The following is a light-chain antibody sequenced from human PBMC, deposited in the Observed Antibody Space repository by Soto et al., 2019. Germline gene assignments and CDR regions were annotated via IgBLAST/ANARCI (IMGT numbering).Light chain of an antibody. V-gene: IGKV3-11*01. J-gene: IGKJ1*01. CDR1: QSVSSY. CDR3: HQYNNWPPWT. Sequence: IVLTQSAATLSLSPGQSATLSCRASQSVSSYLAWYQQKPRQAPRLLVYGASSRATGIPDRFSGSGSATDFTPTISRLEPEDFAVYYCHQYNNWPPWTFGPGTKVDIK. CDR2: GAS.